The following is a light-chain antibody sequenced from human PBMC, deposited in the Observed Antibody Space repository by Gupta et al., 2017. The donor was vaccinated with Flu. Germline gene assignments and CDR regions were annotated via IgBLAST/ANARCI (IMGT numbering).Light chain of an antibody. CDR1: SSNIGSNT. Sequence: QSVLTQPPPASGTPGQRVTILCSGSSSNIGSNTVNWYQQLPGTAPKLLIHTNNQRPSGAPDRVSGSKSGTSASLAISGLQSEDEADYYCAAWDDSLNGWVFGGGTKLTVL. J-gene: IGLJ3*02. CDR2: TNN. CDR3: AAWDDSLNGWV. V-gene: IGLV1-44*01.